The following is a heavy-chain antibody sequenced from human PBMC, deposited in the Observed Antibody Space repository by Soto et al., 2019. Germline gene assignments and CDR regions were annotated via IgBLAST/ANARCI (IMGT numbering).Heavy chain of an antibody. Sequence: QVHLLESGPVMVKPSGTLSLTCSVSGDSVTSDSFYGCWFRRPPGRGLELFWTISHSGHPFPYPPLSSRPTMSLDASENHFSLRLTSVTAADAGVYFCARQMRGSVPYFGWLSPVTSWGQGSQVSVSS. CDR3: ARQMRGSVPYFGWLSPVTS. V-gene: IGHV4-39*01. J-gene: IGHJ4*02. CDR1: GDSVTSDSFY. D-gene: IGHD3-9*01. CDR2: ISHSGHP.